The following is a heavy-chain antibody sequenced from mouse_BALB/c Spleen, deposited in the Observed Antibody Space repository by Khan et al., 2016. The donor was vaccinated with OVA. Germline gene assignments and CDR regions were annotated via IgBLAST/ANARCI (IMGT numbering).Heavy chain of an antibody. V-gene: IGHV5-9-1*01. CDR3: TNGNYGWFAY. J-gene: IGHJ3*01. CDR1: GFTFSSFV. Sequence: EVELVESGGGLVEPGGSLKLSCAASGFTFSSFVMSWVRQTPEKRLEWVATISSAATYTYYPDSVTGRFTISRDNAKNTLYLQMYSLRSDDTAIYYCTNGNYGWFAYWGQGTLVTVST. CDR2: ISSAATYT. D-gene: IGHD2-1*01.